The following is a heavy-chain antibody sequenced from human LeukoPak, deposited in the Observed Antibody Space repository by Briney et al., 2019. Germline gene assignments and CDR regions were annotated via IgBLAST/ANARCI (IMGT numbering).Heavy chain of an antibody. J-gene: IGHJ6*03. CDR1: DDSITMYY. CDR3: ARGRVSSSTSYSTYYYYFYMDV. Sequence: SETLSLTCSVSDDSITMYYWTWIRQPPGKGLEWIGYVDHTGSTNFNPSLNGRVSISRDTTKNLFSLRLTSVTAADAAVYFCARGRVSSSTSYSTYYYYFYMDVWGKGTTVTVSS. D-gene: IGHD5-18*01. V-gene: IGHV4-59*01. CDR2: VDHTGST.